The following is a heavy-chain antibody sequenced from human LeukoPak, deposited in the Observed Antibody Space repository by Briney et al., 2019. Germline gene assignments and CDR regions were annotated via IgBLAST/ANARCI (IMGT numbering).Heavy chain of an antibody. CDR3: ARDHYDFWSGYSYYYYYMDV. J-gene: IGHJ6*03. D-gene: IGHD3-3*01. Sequence: GGSLRLSCAASGFTFSSYGMHWVRQAPGKGLEWVSYISSSSSTIYYADSVKGRFTISRDNAKNSLYLQMNSLRAEDTAVYYCARDHYDFWSGYSYYYYYMDVWGKGTTVTVSS. CDR2: ISSSSSTI. V-gene: IGHV3-48*01. CDR1: GFTFSSYG.